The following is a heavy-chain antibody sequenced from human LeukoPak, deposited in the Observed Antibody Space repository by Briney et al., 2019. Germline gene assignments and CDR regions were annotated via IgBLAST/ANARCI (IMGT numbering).Heavy chain of an antibody. J-gene: IGHJ4*02. Sequence: AESLKISCKASGYSFTSYWIGWVRQMPGKGLEWMGIIYPGDSDTRYSPSFQGQVTISADKSISTAYLQWSSLKASDTAMYYCARVGDYGSGSSYYFDYWGQGTLGTVSS. CDR3: ARVGDYGSGSSYYFDY. CDR1: GYSFTSYW. D-gene: IGHD3-10*01. CDR2: IYPGDSDT. V-gene: IGHV5-51*01.